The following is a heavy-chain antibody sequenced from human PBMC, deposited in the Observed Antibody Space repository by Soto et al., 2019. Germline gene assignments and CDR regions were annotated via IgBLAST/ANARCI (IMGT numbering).Heavy chain of an antibody. J-gene: IGHJ4*02. D-gene: IGHD3-9*01. CDR1: GFAFSSYG. Sequence: PGGSLRLSCAASGFAFSSYGMHWVRQAPGKGLEWVAVIWYDGSNKYYADSVKGRFTISRDNSKNTLYLQMNSLRAEDTAVYYCARDFKLRYFDYWGQGTLVTVSS. CDR2: IWYDGSNK. V-gene: IGHV3-33*01. CDR3: ARDFKLRYFDY.